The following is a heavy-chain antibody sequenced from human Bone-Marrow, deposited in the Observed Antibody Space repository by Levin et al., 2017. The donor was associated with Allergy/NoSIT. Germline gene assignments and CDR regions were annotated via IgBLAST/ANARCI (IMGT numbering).Heavy chain of an antibody. Sequence: SVKVSCKASGDTFNSYPVSWVRQAPGQGLEWMGGIIPMSATTKYAQKFKGRMTITADESTNTAYMELSSLRSEDTAVYYCASHPTTVLTSYLDYWGQGTLVTVSP. V-gene: IGHV1-69*13. CDR1: GDTFNSYP. CDR2: IIPMSATT. CDR3: ASHPTTVLTSYLDY. D-gene: IGHD4/OR15-4a*01. J-gene: IGHJ4*02.